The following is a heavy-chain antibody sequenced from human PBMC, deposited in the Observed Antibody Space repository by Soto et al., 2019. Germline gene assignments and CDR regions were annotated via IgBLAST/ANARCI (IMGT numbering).Heavy chain of an antibody. V-gene: IGHV4-39*07. CDR1: GGSISSHSHY. D-gene: IGHD6-13*01. CDR3: ARAPTPYSSSWYFDY. J-gene: IGHJ4*02. CDR2: IYYSGSN. Sequence: SETLSLTCSVSGGSISSHSHYWGWIRQPPGKGLEWIGSIYYSGSNNYNTSLKSRVTISVATSKNQFSLKLSSVTAADTAVYYCARAPTPYSSSWYFDYWGQGTLVTVSS.